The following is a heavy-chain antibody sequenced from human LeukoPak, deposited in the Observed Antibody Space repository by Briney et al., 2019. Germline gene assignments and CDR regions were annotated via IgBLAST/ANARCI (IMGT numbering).Heavy chain of an antibody. D-gene: IGHD3-22*01. J-gene: IGHJ4*02. V-gene: IGHV1-24*01. CDR1: GYTLTELS. CDR3: ATANRLTRDSSGYYPDS. CDR2: FDPEDGDI. Sequence: ASVKVSCKVSGYTLTELSTHWVRQAPGKGLEWMGGFDPEDGDIVYAQNFQGRVTMTEDTSTDTAYMELSSLRSEDTAIYYCATANRLTRDSSGYYPDSWGQGTLVTVSS.